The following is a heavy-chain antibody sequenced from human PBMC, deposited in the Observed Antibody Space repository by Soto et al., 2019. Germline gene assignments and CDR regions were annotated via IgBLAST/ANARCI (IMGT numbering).Heavy chain of an antibody. CDR3: YLMDI. CDR2: IYPGDSDT. J-gene: IGHJ6*02. D-gene: IGHD3-3*01. V-gene: IGHV5-51*01. Sequence: VPALKVSCSRSEYRLTSSWVGWVRQKQGNGLEWMGIIYPGDSDTRYSTSFQGTVTISDDTSISTAADTAVYYCWRGWREREGYLMDIWGQVTRVTVS. CDR1: EYRLTSSW.